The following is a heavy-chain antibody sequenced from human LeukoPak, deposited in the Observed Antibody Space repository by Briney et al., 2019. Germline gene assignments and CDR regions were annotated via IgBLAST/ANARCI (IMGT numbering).Heavy chain of an antibody. Sequence: GGSLILSCAASGFSFSPSWMHWVRQAPGMGLEWVSRTNGDGTDTIYADSVKGRFTISRDNAKNTLYLQMNSLRAEDTAVYYCTRDSHGGVDYWGQGTLVTVS. CDR1: GFSFSPSW. CDR2: TNGDGTDT. V-gene: IGHV3-74*01. J-gene: IGHJ4*02. D-gene: IGHD3-10*01. CDR3: TRDSHGGVDY.